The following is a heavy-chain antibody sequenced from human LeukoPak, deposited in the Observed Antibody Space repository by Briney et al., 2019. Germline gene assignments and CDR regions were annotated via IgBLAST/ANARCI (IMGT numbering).Heavy chain of an antibody. CDR3: AMTYYDFWSGPRYGMDV. CDR2: IYYSGST. D-gene: IGHD3-3*01. J-gene: IGHJ6*02. Sequence: SETLSLTCTVSGGSISSYYWSWIRQPPGKGLEWIGYIYYSGSTNYNPSLKSRVTISVDTSKNQFSLKLSSVTAADTAVYYCAMTYYDFWSGPRYGMDVWGQGTTVTVSS. CDR1: GGSISSYY. V-gene: IGHV4-59*08.